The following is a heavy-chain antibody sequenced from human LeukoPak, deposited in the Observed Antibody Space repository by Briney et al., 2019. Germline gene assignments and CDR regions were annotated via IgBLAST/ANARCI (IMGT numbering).Heavy chain of an antibody. CDR3: AKAKALWFGEYTDY. V-gene: IGHV3-43*02. J-gene: IGHJ4*02. D-gene: IGHD3-10*01. CDR2: ISGDGDST. Sequence: GGSLRLSCAASGFTFDDCAMHWVRQAPGKGLEWVSLISGDGDSTYYADSVKGRFTISRDNSKNSLYLQMNSLRTEDTALYYCAKAKALWFGEYTDYWGQGTLVTVSS. CDR1: GFTFDDCA.